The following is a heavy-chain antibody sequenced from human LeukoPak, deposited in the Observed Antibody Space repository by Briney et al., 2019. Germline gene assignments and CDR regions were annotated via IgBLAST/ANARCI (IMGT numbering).Heavy chain of an antibody. D-gene: IGHD2-15*01. CDR2: INSDGSTT. V-gene: IGHV3-74*01. Sequence: GGSLILSCAASGFSFSSSWMHWVRQAPGTGLVWVSRINSDGSTTNYADSVKGRFTISRDNAMSTLYLQMNSLRAEDTAVYYCARRYCSGGSCYVDYWGQGTLVTVSS. CDR3: ARRYCSGGSCYVDY. J-gene: IGHJ4*02. CDR1: GFSFSSSW.